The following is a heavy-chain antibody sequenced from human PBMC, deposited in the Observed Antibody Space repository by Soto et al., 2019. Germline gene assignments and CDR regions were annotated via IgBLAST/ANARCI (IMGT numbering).Heavy chain of an antibody. CDR2: INAGNGNT. J-gene: IGHJ6*02. D-gene: IGHD2-2*01. Sequence: QVQLVQSGAEEKKPGASVKVSCKASGYTFTSYAMHWVRQAPGQRLEWMGWINAGNGNTKYSQKFQGRVTITRDTPAGTAYMEMSSLRSEDTAVYYCAGDGTGYCISTSGPGYDMDVWGQGTTVTVSS. CDR1: GYTFTSYA. V-gene: IGHV1-3*05. CDR3: AGDGTGYCISTSGPGYDMDV.